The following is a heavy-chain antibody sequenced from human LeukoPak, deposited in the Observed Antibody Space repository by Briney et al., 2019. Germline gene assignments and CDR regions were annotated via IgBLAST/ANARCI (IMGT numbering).Heavy chain of an antibody. CDR2: ITDSGMNT. CDR3: AKGTLGSCSGASCYPLDY. V-gene: IGHV3-23*01. CDR1: GFTLSSYA. Sequence: GGSLRLSCAASGFTLSSYAMAGVRQAPEKGVEWVSVITDSGMNTFYTDSVKRRFTISRDNSTNTLYLQMNSLRAEDTAVYYCAKGTLGSCSGASCYPLDYWGQGTLVTVSS. D-gene: IGHD2-15*01. J-gene: IGHJ4*02.